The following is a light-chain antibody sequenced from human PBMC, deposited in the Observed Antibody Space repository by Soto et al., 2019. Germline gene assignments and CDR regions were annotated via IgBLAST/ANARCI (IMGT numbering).Light chain of an antibody. CDR1: SSNIGSNT. CDR3: AAWDDSLNGHAV. Sequence: QSVLTQPPSASGTPGQRVTISCSGSSSNIGSNTVSWYQQLPGTAHKLLIYNNNQRPSGVPDRFSGSKSGTSASLAISGLQSEDEADYYCAAWDDSLNGHAVFGGGTQLTVL. CDR2: NNN. J-gene: IGLJ7*01. V-gene: IGLV1-44*01.